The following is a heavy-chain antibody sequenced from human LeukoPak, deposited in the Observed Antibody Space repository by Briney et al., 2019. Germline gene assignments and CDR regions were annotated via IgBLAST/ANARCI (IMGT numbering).Heavy chain of an antibody. V-gene: IGHV3-21*01. CDR3: ARAGSQSHVDAAMGFCNY. D-gene: IGHD5-18*01. CDR1: GFTFSSYS. J-gene: IGHJ4*02. Sequence: GGSLRLSCAASGFTFSSYSMNWVRQAPGKGLEWVSSISSSSSYIYYADSVKGRFTISRDNAKNSLYLQMNSLRAEDTAVYYCARAGSQSHVDAAMGFCNYWGQGTLVTVSS. CDR2: ISSSSSYI.